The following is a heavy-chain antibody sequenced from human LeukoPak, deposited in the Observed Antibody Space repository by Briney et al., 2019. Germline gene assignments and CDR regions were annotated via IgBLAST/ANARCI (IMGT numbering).Heavy chain of an antibody. D-gene: IGHD3-22*01. CDR2: IYAGNSDA. J-gene: IGHJ3*02. Sequence: GESLKISCQGFGYTFTTSWIGWVRQLPGKGLEWMAIIYAGNSDAKYSPSFQGQVSISTDRSISPAYLHWSSLKASDTAMYYCARRSGIVVAPRSDAFDIWGQGTMVTVSS. CDR3: ARRSGIVVAPRSDAFDI. CDR1: GYTFTTSW. V-gene: IGHV5-51*01.